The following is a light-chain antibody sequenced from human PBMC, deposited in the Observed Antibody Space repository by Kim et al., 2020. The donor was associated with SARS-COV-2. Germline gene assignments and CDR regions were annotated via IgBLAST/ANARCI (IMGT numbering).Light chain of an antibody. CDR3: QQYGSSPLYT. Sequence: SPGERATLSCRASQSVSSSYLAWYQQKPGQAPRLLIYGASSRATGIPDRFSGSGSGTDFTLTISRLEPEDFAVYYCQQYGSSPLYTFGQGTKVEI. J-gene: IGKJ2*01. V-gene: IGKV3-20*01. CDR2: GAS. CDR1: QSVSSSY.